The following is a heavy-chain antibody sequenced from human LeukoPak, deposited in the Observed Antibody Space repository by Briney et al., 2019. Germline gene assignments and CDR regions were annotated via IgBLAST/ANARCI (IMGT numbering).Heavy chain of an antibody. CDR1: GGSISSYY. Sequence: PSETLSLTCTVSGGSISSYYWNWIRQPPGKGLEWIGYIYYSGSTDYNPSLKSRVTISVDTSKKQFSLKLTSVTAADTAVYYCARDPASIAVAGGGAFDLWGRGTMVIVSS. V-gene: IGHV4-59*01. D-gene: IGHD6-19*01. J-gene: IGHJ3*01. CDR3: ARDPASIAVAGGGAFDL. CDR2: IYYSGST.